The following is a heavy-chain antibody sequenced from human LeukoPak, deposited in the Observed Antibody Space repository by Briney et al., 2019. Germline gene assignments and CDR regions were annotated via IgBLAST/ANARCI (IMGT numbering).Heavy chain of an antibody. J-gene: IGHJ6*03. V-gene: IGHV4-59*11. CDR1: GGSISSHY. Sequence: SETLSLTCTVSGGSISSHYWSWFRQPPGKGLEWIGYIYYSGSTNYNPSLKSRVTISVDTSKNQFSLKLSSVTAADTAVYYCARAVAWNYYYMDVWGKGTTVTVSS. CDR2: IYYSGST. D-gene: IGHD2-15*01. CDR3: ARAVAWNYYYMDV.